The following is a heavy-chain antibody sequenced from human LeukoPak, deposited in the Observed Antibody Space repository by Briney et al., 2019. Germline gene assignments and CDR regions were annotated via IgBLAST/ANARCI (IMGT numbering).Heavy chain of an antibody. D-gene: IGHD6-13*01. V-gene: IGHV1-2*02. CDR2: INPNSGGT. CDR1: GYTFTGYY. J-gene: IGHJ4*02. Sequence: ASVKVSCKASGYTFTGYYMHWVRQAPGQGLEWMGWINPNSGGTNYAQKFQGRVTMTRDTSISTAYMELSRLRSDDTAVYYCARPRTKYSSSWYGYWGQGTLVSVSP. CDR3: ARPRTKYSSSWYGY.